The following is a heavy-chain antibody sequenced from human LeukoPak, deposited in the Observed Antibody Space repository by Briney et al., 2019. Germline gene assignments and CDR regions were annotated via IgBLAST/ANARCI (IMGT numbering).Heavy chain of an antibody. J-gene: IGHJ5*02. D-gene: IGHD6-6*01. Sequence: ASVTVSCTASGYTFTSYGISWVRQAPGQGLEWMGWISAYNGNTNYAQKLQGRVTMTTDTSTSTAYMELRSLRSDDTAVYYCARDRGYSSSGGWFDPWGQGTLVTVSS. V-gene: IGHV1-18*01. CDR3: ARDRGYSSSGGWFDP. CDR2: ISAYNGNT. CDR1: GYTFTSYG.